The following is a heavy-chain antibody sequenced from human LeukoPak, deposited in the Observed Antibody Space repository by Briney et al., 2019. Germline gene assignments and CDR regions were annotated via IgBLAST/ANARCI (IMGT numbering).Heavy chain of an antibody. D-gene: IGHD1-26*01. Sequence: GGSLRLSCAAFGFTFNNYWMSWVRQAPGKGLEWVANIKQDGSGKHYVDSVKGRFTISRDNAKNSLYLQMNSLRAEDTAVYFCAKASIAGAIGVLDYWGQGTLVTVSS. J-gene: IGHJ4*02. CDR1: GFTFNNYW. CDR3: AKASIAGAIGVLDY. CDR2: IKQDGSGK. V-gene: IGHV3-7*01.